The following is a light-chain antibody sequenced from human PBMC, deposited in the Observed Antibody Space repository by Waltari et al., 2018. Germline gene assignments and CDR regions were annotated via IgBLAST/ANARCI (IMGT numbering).Light chain of an antibody. J-gene: IGLJ3*02. V-gene: IGLV1-47*01. Sequence: QSVLSQPPSASGTPCQRATISCSGSSYNIGTHYVYWYQQLPGTAPKLLIYSNKQRPSGVPDRFSASKAVTSATLAINGLRSEEEADYYCATWDDSLRMVFGGGTELTVL. CDR1: SYNIGTHY. CDR2: SNK. CDR3: ATWDDSLRMV.